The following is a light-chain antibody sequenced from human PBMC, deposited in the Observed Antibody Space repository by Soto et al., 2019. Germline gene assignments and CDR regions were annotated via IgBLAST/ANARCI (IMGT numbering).Light chain of an antibody. CDR2: EVN. V-gene: IGLV2-14*01. J-gene: IGLJ1*01. Sequence: QSALTQPASVSGSPGQSITISCTGSGYYIESYNLISWYQQHPGKAPKLMIYEVNHRPSEVSNRFSGSKSGNTASLTISGLQPEDEADYYCNSYTSRYTFVLGTGTKLTVL. CDR1: GYYIESYNL. CDR3: NSYTSRYTFV.